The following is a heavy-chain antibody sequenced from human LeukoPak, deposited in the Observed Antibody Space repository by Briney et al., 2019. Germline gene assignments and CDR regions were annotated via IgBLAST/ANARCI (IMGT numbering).Heavy chain of an antibody. CDR3: AKEDSAGGPNWFDP. V-gene: IGHV3-23*01. D-gene: IGHD3-16*01. CDR2: ISVSGDRT. J-gene: IGHJ5*02. Sequence: GGSLRLSCAASGFSFSSYGMSWVRQAPGKGLEWVAAISVSGDRTKHADSVKGLFTIYRDNSKKMLYVQMNSLRAEDTAVYYCAKEDSAGGPNWFDPWGQGTLVTVSS. CDR1: GFSFSSYG.